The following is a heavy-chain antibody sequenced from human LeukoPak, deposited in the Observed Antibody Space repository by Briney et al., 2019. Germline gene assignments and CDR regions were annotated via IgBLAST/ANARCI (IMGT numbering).Heavy chain of an antibody. Sequence: SETLSLTCTVSGGSISSYYWSWIRQPSGKGLEWIGYIYYSGSTNYNPSLKSRVTISVDTSKNQFSLKLSSVTAGDTAVYYCASGHSKDAFDIWGQGTMVTVSS. D-gene: IGHD2-21*01. CDR3: ASGHSKDAFDI. CDR2: IYYSGST. J-gene: IGHJ3*02. V-gene: IGHV4-59*01. CDR1: GGSISSYY.